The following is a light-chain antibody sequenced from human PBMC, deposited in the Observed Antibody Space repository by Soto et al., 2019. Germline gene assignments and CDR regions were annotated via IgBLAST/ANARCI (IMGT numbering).Light chain of an antibody. Sequence: DIVMTQSPDSLAVSLGERATINCKSSQTVLYSSNNKSYLAWYQQKPGQPPKLLIYWASTRESGVPDRFSGSGSGTDFTLTITSLQAEDVAVYYCQHYNNWPFTFGQGTKLEIK. V-gene: IGKV4-1*01. J-gene: IGKJ2*01. CDR2: WAS. CDR3: QHYNNWPFT. CDR1: QTVLYSSNNKSY.